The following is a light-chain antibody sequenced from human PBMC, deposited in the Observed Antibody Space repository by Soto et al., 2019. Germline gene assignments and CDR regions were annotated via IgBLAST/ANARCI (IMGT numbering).Light chain of an antibody. CDR3: TSYTSSSTYV. CDR2: EVS. Sequence: QSVLTQPASVSGSPGQSITISCTGTSSDVGGYNYVSWYQQHPGKAPKLMIYEVSNRPSGVSNRFSGSKSGNTASLTISGLQAEDEAHYYCTSYTSSSTYVRGTAT. J-gene: IGLJ1*01. V-gene: IGLV2-14*01. CDR1: SSDVGGYNY.